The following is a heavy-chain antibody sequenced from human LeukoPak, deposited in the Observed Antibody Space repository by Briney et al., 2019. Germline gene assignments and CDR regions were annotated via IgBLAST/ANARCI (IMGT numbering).Heavy chain of an antibody. CDR1: GFTFSSYS. V-gene: IGHV3-48*04. CDR2: ISSSSSTI. J-gene: IGHJ4*02. D-gene: IGHD5/OR15-5a*01. CDR3: ARDANGVHG. Sequence: GGSLRPSCAASGFTFSSYSMNWVRQAPGKGLEWVSYISSSSSTIYYADSVKGRFTISRDNAKNSLYLQMNSLRAEDTAVYYCARDANGVHGWGQGTLVTVSS.